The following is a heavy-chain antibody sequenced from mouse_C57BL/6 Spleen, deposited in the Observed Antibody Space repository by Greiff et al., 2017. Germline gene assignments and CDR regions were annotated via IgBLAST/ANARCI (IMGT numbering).Heavy chain of an antibody. J-gene: IGHJ1*03. CDR1: GYSFTGYY. CDR2: INPSTGGT. V-gene: IGHV1-42*01. Sequence: VQLQQSGPELVKPGASVKISCKASGYSFTGYYMNWVKQSPEKSLEWIGEINPSTGGTTYNQKFKAKATLTVDKSSSTAYMQLKSLTSEDSAVYYCARKEDGNYKDHWYFDVWGTGTTVTVSS. CDR3: ARKEDGNYKDHWYFDV. D-gene: IGHD2-1*01.